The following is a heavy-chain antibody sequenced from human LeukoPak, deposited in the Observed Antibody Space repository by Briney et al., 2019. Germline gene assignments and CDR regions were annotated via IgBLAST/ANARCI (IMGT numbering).Heavy chain of an antibody. J-gene: IGHJ5*02. D-gene: IGHD2-2*02. Sequence: ASVKVSCKASGGTFSSYAISWVRQAPGQGLEWMGRIIPILGIANYAQKFQGRVTITADKSTSTAYMELGSLRSEDTAVYYCARPYCSSTSCYKPGDNWFDPWGQGTLVTVSS. CDR2: IIPILGIA. CDR1: GGTFSSYA. CDR3: ARPYCSSTSCYKPGDNWFDP. V-gene: IGHV1-69*04.